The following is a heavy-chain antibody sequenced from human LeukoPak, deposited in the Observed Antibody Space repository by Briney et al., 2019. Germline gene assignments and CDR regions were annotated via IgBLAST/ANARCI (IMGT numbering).Heavy chain of an antibody. CDR1: GGSISSYY. CDR3: ASTRLSSGWYLDY. V-gene: IGHV4-59*01. CDR2: IYYSGST. D-gene: IGHD6-19*01. Sequence: PSETLSLTCTVSGGSISSYYWSWIRQPPGKGLEWIGYIYYSGSTNYNPSLKSRVTISVDTSKNQFSLKLSSVTAADTAVYYCASTRLSSGWYLDYWGQGTQVTVSS. J-gene: IGHJ4*02.